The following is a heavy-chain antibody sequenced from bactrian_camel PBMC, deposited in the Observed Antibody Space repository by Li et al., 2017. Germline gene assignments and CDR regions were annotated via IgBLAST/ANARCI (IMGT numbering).Heavy chain of an antibody. V-gene: IGHV3S67*01. Sequence: VQLVESGGGLVQPGGSLRLSCTGSGFTFSNYAMSWVRQATGNECELVSTISSHGSTYYADTVKGRFTVSQDNARKTVYLQMNSLKTEDTAVYYCTAIWGLQYWGQGTQVTVSS. CDR1: GFTFSNYA. J-gene: IGHJ4*01. CDR2: ISSHGST. CDR3: TAIWGLQY. D-gene: IGHD5*01.